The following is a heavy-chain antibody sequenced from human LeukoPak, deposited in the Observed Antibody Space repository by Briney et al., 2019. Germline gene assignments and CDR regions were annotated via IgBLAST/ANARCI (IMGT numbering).Heavy chain of an antibody. J-gene: IGHJ4*02. Sequence: GASVKVSCKASGYIFTTYGISWVRQAPGQGLEWMGWISAYNGDINYAQKFQGRVTMTTDTSTSAAYMELRSLTYEDTAVYYCLRDAQRPRLTPDYWGQGTLVTVSS. V-gene: IGHV1-18*01. CDR1: GYIFTTYG. D-gene: IGHD6-25*01. CDR3: LRDAQRPRLTPDY. CDR2: ISAYNGDI.